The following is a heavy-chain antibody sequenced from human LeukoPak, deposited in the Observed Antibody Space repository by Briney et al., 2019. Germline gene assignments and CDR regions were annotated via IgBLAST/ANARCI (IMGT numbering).Heavy chain of an antibody. Sequence: GGSLRLSCGASGFTFSTYGMTWVRQAPGKGLEWVSGMSDSGTNTYYADSVKGRFTISRDNSKNTLYLQMNSLRAEDTAVYYCAKGGAVSSKSITMVRGTRRYYYYMDVWGKGTTVAISS. V-gene: IGHV3-23*01. CDR1: GFTFSTYG. D-gene: IGHD3-10*01. CDR3: AKGGAVSSKSITMVRGTRRYYYYMDV. J-gene: IGHJ6*03. CDR2: MSDSGTNT.